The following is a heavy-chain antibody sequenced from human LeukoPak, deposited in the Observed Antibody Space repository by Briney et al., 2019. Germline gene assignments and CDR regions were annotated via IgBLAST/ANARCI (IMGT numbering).Heavy chain of an antibody. CDR2: IIPILGIA. D-gene: IGHD5-18*01. CDR1: GGTFSSYA. CDR3: ARESVDTAMVTYYYFDY. V-gene: IGHV1-69*04. Sequence: SVKVSCKASGGTFSSYAISWVRQAPGQGLEWMGRIIPILGIANYAQKFQGRVTITADKSTSTAYMGLSSLSSEDTAVYYCARESVDTAMVTYYYFDYWGQGTLVTVSS. J-gene: IGHJ4*02.